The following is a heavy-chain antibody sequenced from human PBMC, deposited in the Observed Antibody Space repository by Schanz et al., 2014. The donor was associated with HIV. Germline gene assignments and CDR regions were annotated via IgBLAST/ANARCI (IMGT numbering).Heavy chain of an antibody. J-gene: IGHJ6*02. Sequence: QVQLMESGGGVVQPGRSLRLSCAVSGFTFSNYAMHWVRQAPGKGLEWVAVISYDGSNKYYADSVQGRFTITRDNSKSTLYLQMNSLRAEDTAVYYCAKAYCSSTICPPPYYYGMDVWGQGTTVIVSS. D-gene: IGHD2-2*01. V-gene: IGHV3-30-3*01. CDR1: GFTFSNYA. CDR3: AKAYCSSTICPPPYYYGMDV. CDR2: ISYDGSNK.